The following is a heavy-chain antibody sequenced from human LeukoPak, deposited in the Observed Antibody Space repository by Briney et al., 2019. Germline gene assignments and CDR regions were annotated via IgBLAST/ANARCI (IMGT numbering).Heavy chain of an antibody. CDR2: IYHSGST. CDR1: GGSISSSNW. Sequence: PSGTLSLTCAVSGGSISSSNWWSWVRQPPGKGLEWIGEIYHSGSTYYNPSLKSRVTISVDTSKNQFSLKLTSVTAADTAVYYCASGMVRGLAPVVLDYWGQGALVTVSS. D-gene: IGHD3-10*01. J-gene: IGHJ4*02. CDR3: ASGMVRGLAPVVLDY. V-gene: IGHV4-4*02.